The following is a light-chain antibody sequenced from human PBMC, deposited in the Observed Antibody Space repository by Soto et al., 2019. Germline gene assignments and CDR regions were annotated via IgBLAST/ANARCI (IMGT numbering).Light chain of an antibody. Sequence: DIQMTQSPSTLSASVGDRVTITCRASQSISSWLAWYQQKPGKAPNLLIYKASSLESGVPSRFRGSGSGTEFTLTISSLQPDDFAPYYCQQYNSYPTFGQGTRLEIK. CDR1: QSISSW. CDR2: KAS. CDR3: QQYNSYPT. J-gene: IGKJ5*01. V-gene: IGKV1-5*03.